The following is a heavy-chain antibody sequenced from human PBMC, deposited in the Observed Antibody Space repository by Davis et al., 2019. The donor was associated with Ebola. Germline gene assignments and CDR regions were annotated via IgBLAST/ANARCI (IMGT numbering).Heavy chain of an antibody. V-gene: IGHV4-59*08. D-gene: IGHD2-21*01. CDR2: IYYSGST. CDR3: ARYRGGDWLFDY. J-gene: IGHJ4*02. CDR1: GGSISSYY. Sequence: SETLSLTCTVSGGSISSYYWSWIRQPPGKGLEWIGYIYYSGSTYYNPSLKSRVTISVDTSKNQFSLKLSSVTAADTAVYYCARYRGGDWLFDYWGQGTLVTVSS.